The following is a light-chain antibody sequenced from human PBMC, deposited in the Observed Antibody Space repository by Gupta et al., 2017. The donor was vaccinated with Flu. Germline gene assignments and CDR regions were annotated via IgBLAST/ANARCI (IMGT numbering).Light chain of an antibody. CDR3: QYYGTSLYT. CDR1: PSIGSKY. Sequence: VLTQSPGTLSLPVWETATLSCRASPSIGSKYLAWYQQKRGLAPRLLIFGASSRATDIPDRFTGSGSGTDFTLTIDRLEPEDFAVYYCQYYGTSLYTFGQGTKLEI. V-gene: IGKV3-20*01. J-gene: IGKJ2*01. CDR2: GAS.